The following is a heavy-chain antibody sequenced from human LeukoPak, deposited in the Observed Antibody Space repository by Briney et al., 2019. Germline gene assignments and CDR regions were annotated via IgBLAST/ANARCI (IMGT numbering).Heavy chain of an antibody. Sequence: SETLSLTCTVSGGSISSSSYYWGWIRQPPGKGLEWIGSIYYSGSTYYNPSLKSRVTISVDTSKNQFSLKLSSVTAADTAVYYCAREPVAAADHPEMFDYWGQGTLVTVSS. CDR1: GGSISSSSYY. D-gene: IGHD6-13*01. CDR3: AREPVAAADHPEMFDY. V-gene: IGHV4-39*07. J-gene: IGHJ4*02. CDR2: IYYSGST.